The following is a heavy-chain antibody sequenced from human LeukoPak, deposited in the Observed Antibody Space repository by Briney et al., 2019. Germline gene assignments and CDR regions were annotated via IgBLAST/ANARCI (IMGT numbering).Heavy chain of an antibody. CDR2: IWYDGSNK. CDR3: ARSLVYRSGGSCYSGYFDY. V-gene: IGHV3-33*01. Sequence: GGSLRLSCAASGFTFSNYGMHWVRQAPGKGLEWVAVIWYDGSNKYYADSVKGRFTISRDNSKNTLYLQMNSLRAEDTAVYYCARSLVYRSGGSCYSGYFDYWGQGTLVTVSS. CDR1: GFTFSNYG. D-gene: IGHD2-15*01. J-gene: IGHJ4*02.